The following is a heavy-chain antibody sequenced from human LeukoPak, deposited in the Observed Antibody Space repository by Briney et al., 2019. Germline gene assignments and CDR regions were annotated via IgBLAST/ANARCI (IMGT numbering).Heavy chain of an antibody. CDR1: GFXXXSYW. Sequence: SGFXXXSYWMHWVRRPPGKGLVWVSHINPDARTTTYADSVKGRFTISRDNAQNTLYLQMNSLRAEDTAVYYCARGTALQDYWGQGTLVTVSS. J-gene: IGHJ4*02. D-gene: IGHD2/OR15-2a*01. V-gene: IGHV3-74*01. CDR2: INPDARTT. CDR3: ARGTALQDY.